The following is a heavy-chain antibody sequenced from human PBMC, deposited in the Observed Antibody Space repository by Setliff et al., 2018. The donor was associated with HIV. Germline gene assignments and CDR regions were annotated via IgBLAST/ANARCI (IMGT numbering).Heavy chain of an antibody. Sequence: SETLSLTCTVSGGSISSSSYYWGCIRQPPGKGLEWIGHIYYSGSTNYNPSLKSRVTISEDTSKKQFSLRLRSVTAADTAVYYCARANSIKGYSYGPDAFAIWGQGTLVTVSS. J-gene: IGHJ3*02. D-gene: IGHD5-18*01. CDR1: GGSISSSSYY. CDR2: IYYSGST. V-gene: IGHV4-39*07. CDR3: ARANSIKGYSYGPDAFAI.